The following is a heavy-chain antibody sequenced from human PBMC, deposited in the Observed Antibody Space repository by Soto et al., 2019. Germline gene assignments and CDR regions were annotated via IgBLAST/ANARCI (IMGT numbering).Heavy chain of an antibody. V-gene: IGHV4-39*01. J-gene: IGHJ4*02. D-gene: IGHD3-10*01. CDR3: ARFKRGGSVFRGVTD. CDR2: ILYSGTT. CDR1: GGSISSSSYY. Sequence: QLQLQESGPGLVKPSETLSLTCNVSGGSISSSSYYWGWIRQPPGKGLEWTGSILYSGTTYYSPSLGSRLTVXXCXPXXQFSLGVSPVAAAATAVYYGARFKRGGSVFRGVTDWGQGSLVTVSA.